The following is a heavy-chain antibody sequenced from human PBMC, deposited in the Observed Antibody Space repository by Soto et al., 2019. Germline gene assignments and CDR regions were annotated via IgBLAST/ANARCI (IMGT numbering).Heavy chain of an antibody. CDR2: INPNSGST. V-gene: IGHV1-46*01. J-gene: IGHJ4*02. Sequence: QVQVVQSGAEGKKPGASVKVSCKTSGYTFINYHVHWVRQAPGQGLEWMGAINPNSGSTTYAQHLQGRTTMTTDASTSTVYMDLSSLRSDDTAVYYCALPKNTLGWYNFWGQGSLVTVS. D-gene: IGHD6-19*01. CDR3: ALPKNTLGWYNF. CDR1: GYTFINYH.